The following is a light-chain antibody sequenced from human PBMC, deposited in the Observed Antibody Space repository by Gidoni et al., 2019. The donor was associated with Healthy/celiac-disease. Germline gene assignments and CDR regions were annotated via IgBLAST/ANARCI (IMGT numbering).Light chain of an antibody. CDR1: QDISNY. CDR2: DAA. CDR3: QQYDNLPT. Sequence: DIQMTQSPSFLSASVGDRVTITCQASQDISNYLNWYQQKAGKATKLLIYDAANLETGVPSRFSGSGSGTDFTLTISSRQPEDNATYYCQQYDNLPTFGGGTKVEIK. J-gene: IGKJ4*01. V-gene: IGKV1-33*01.